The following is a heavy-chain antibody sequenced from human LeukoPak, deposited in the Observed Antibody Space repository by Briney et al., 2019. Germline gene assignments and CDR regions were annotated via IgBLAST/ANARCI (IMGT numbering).Heavy chain of an antibody. Sequence: SETLSLTCTVSGGSISSGNYYWSWIRQPAGKGLEWIGHIYTSGSTNYNPSLKRRVTISVDTSKNQFSLKLSSVTAADTAVCYCAREGYDSLWGQGTLVTVSS. D-gene: IGHD3-3*01. CDR2: IYTSGST. CDR3: AREGYDSL. CDR1: GGSISSGNYY. J-gene: IGHJ4*02. V-gene: IGHV4-61*09.